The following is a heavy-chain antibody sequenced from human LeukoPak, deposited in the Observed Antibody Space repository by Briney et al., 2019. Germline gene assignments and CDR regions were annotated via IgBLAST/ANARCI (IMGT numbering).Heavy chain of an antibody. CDR1: GFTFSSYG. CDR3: ARVRSKHTAMVTYYYMDV. V-gene: IGHV3-48*04. Sequence: GGSLRLSCAASGFTFSSYGMHWVRQAPGKGLEWVSYISSSGSTIYYADSVKGRFAISRDNAKNSLYLQMNSLRAEDTAVYYCARVRSKHTAMVTYYYMDVWGKGTTVTVSS. J-gene: IGHJ6*03. CDR2: ISSSGSTI. D-gene: IGHD5-18*01.